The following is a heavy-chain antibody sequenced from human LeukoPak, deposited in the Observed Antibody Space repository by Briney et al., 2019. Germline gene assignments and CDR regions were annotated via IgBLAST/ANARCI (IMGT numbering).Heavy chain of an antibody. CDR1: GDSISTSNSY. Sequence: SETLSLTCTVSGDSISTSNSYWGWIRQPPGKGLEWIGSIYYSGNTYYNASLKSRVTISVDTSKNQFSLRLSSVTAADTAVYYCARAPGRGANYYYYMDVWGKGTTVTISS. CDR2: IYYSGNT. J-gene: IGHJ6*03. D-gene: IGHD2-15*01. V-gene: IGHV4-39*01. CDR3: ARAPGRGANYYYYMDV.